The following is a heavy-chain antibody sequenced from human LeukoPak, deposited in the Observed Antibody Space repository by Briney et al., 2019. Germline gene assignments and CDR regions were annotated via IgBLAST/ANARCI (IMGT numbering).Heavy chain of an antibody. V-gene: IGHV3-21*01. CDR2: ISSSSSYV. CDR3: ARESWDIVVVPAALDY. Sequence: GGSLRLSCAASRFTFSSYSMNWVRQAPGKGLEWVSSISSSSSYVYYADSVKGRFTISRDNAKNSLYLQMNSLRAEDTAVYYCARESWDIVVVPAALDYWGQGTLVTVSS. CDR1: RFTFSSYS. J-gene: IGHJ4*02. D-gene: IGHD2-2*01.